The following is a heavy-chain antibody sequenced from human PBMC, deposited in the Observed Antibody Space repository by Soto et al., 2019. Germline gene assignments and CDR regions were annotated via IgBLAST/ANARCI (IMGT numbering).Heavy chain of an antibody. CDR1: GFTFSSYG. Sequence: GGSLRLSCAASGFTFSSYGMHWVRQAPGKGLEWVSAIRDSGSSTYYADSVKGRFTISRDNSKNTLYLQMNSLKTEDTGIYYCTTDSYSTMIVVRFDYWGHGTLVTVSS. CDR2: IRDSGSST. J-gene: IGHJ4*01. D-gene: IGHD3-22*01. CDR3: TTDSYSTMIVVRFDY. V-gene: IGHV3-23*01.